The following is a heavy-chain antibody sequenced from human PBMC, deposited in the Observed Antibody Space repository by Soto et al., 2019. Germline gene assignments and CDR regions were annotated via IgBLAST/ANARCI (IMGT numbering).Heavy chain of an antibody. J-gene: IGHJ4*02. Sequence: PSETLSLTCTVSGGSIISSSYYWGWIRQPPGKGLEWIGSIYYSGSTYYNPSLKSRVTISVDTSKNQFSLKLSSVTAADTAVYYCARQGRVSMYAIQYFDYWGQGTLVTVSS. CDR2: IYYSGST. V-gene: IGHV4-39*01. CDR3: ARQGRVSMYAIQYFDY. CDR1: GGSIISSSYY. D-gene: IGHD2-8*01.